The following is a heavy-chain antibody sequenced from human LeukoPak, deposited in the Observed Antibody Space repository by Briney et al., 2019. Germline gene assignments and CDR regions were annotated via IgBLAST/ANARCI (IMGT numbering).Heavy chain of an antibody. CDR3: AKDMAPTLDY. V-gene: IGHV3-30*02. CDR2: IRYDGSNK. D-gene: IGHD3-10*01. CDR1: GFTFSSYG. Sequence: GGSLRLSCAASGFTFSSYGMHWVRQAPGKGLEWVALIRYDGSNKYYADSVKGRFTISRDNSKNTLYLQMNSLRAEDTAVYYCAKDMAPTLDYWGQGTLVTVSS. J-gene: IGHJ4*02.